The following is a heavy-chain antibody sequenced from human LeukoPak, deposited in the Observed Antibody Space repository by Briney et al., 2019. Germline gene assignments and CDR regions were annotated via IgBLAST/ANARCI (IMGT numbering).Heavy chain of an antibody. D-gene: IGHD3-22*01. CDR1: GFTLSTYD. CDR3: ARDLKRRVYYDSSGSDDAFDI. CDR2: IDIPGNT. V-gene: IGHV3-13*01. J-gene: IGHJ3*02. Sequence: TGGSLRLSCAASGFTLSTYDMHWVRQPTGKGLEWVSGIDIPGNTYYPDSVKGRFTISRDNAKNSLYLQMNSLRAEDTAVYYCARDLKRRVYYDSSGSDDAFDIWGQGTMVTVSS.